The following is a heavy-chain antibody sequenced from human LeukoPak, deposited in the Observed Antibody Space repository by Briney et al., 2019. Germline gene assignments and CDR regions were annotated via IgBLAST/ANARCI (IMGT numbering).Heavy chain of an antibody. CDR2: IYYSGNT. V-gene: IGHV4-59*01. Sequence: PSETLSLTCTVSSGSITNYYWSCIRQPPGKGLERIGFIYYSGNTNYNPSLKSRVTISVDTSKNLFSLNLSSMTAADTAVYYCARGALLWFGDRMEYYFDYWGQGTLLTVSS. J-gene: IGHJ4*02. CDR3: ARGALLWFGDRMEYYFDY. CDR1: SGSITNYY. D-gene: IGHD3-10*01.